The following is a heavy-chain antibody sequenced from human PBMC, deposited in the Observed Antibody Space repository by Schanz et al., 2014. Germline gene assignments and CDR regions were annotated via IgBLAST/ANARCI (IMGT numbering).Heavy chain of an antibody. J-gene: IGHJ4*02. CDR2: INHGGST. CDR3: VRAARRTRVVPLYFDY. V-gene: IGHV4-34*01. CDR1: GGSFSGYY. D-gene: IGHD2-2*01. Sequence: QVQLQQWGAGLLKPSETLSLTCAVYGGSFSGYYWSWIRQPPGKGLEWIAEINHGGSTNYNPSLKSRVTISVATSKNQFSLKLRSVTAADTAVYYCVRAARRTRVVPLYFDYWGQGTLVTVSS.